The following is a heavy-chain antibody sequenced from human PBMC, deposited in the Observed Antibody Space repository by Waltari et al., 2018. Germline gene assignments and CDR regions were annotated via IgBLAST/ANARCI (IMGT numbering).Heavy chain of an antibody. CDR3: ARWPGIAAAGTFYYGMDV. V-gene: IGHV3-7*01. Sequence: EVQLVESGGGLVQPGGSLKLSCAASGFSFSTYWMSWVRQAPGKGLEWVANIKQDGNEKYDVASVKGRFTISRDNTKNSLYLQVNSLRAEDTAVYYCARWPGIAAAGTFYYGMDVWGQGTTVTVSS. CDR1: GFSFSTYW. J-gene: IGHJ6*02. D-gene: IGHD6-13*01. CDR2: IKQDGNEK.